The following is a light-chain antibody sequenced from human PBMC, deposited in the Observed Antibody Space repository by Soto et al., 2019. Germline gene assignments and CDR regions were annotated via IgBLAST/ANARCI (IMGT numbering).Light chain of an antibody. Sequence: DIQMTQSPSTLSASLGDRVTITCRASQSISTWLAWYQQKPGKAPKLLIYDASSLESGVPSRFSGSASGTEFTLTISSLQPDDFATYYCQQYNSYPWTFGQGTKVDIK. CDR3: QQYNSYPWT. CDR2: DAS. CDR1: QSISTW. V-gene: IGKV1-5*01. J-gene: IGKJ1*01.